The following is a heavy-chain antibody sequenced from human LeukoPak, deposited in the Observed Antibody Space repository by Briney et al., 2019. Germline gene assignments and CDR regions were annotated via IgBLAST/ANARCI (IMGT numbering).Heavy chain of an antibody. V-gene: IGHV3-66*01. CDR3: AGGVLPYYFDY. J-gene: IGHJ4*02. CDR1: GFAVNSNY. Sequence: GGSLILSCAASGFAVNSNYMSWVRQAPGKGLEWVSVIYSAGTTFYADSVKGRLSIFRDNSKNTLYLHMDSLRAEDTAVYYCAGGVLPYYFDYWGQGTLVTVSA. D-gene: IGHD3-3*01. CDR2: IYSAGTT.